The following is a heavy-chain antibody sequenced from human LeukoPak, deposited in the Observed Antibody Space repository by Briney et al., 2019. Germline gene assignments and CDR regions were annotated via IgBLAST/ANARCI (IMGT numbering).Heavy chain of an antibody. CDR3: ARRADSSGHPVDY. CDR1: GYSFTSYW. CDR2: IYPGDSDT. Sequence: PGESLKISCKGSGYSFTSYWIGWVRQMPRKGLEWMGIIYPGDSDTRYSPSFQGQVTISADKSISTAYLQWSSLKASDTAMYYCARRADSSGHPVDYWGQGTLVTVSS. D-gene: IGHD3-22*01. V-gene: IGHV5-51*01. J-gene: IGHJ4*02.